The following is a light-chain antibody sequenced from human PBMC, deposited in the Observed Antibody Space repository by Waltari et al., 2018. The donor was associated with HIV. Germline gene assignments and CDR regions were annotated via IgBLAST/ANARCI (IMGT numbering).Light chain of an antibody. Sequence: DIQMTQSPSTLSASVGDRVTITCRASRRISAWLAWYQHKPGKAPNLLIYKASTLESGVPSRFSGSGSGTEFTLTIASLQPDDFATYYCHHYYTPMWTFGQGTKVEIK. CDR3: HHYYTPMWT. CDR1: RRISAW. CDR2: KAS. J-gene: IGKJ1*01. V-gene: IGKV1-5*03.